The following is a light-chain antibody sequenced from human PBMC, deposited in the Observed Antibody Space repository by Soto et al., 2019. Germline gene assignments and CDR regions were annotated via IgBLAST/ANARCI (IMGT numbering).Light chain of an antibody. Sequence: DLQMTQSPSSLSASVGDRVTITCRASQSISSYLNWYQQKPGKAPKLLIYAASSLQSGVPSRFSGSGSGTDFTLTISSLQPEDFATYYCQQEYTFGQGTKLEIK. J-gene: IGKJ2*01. CDR2: AAS. CDR3: QQEYT. CDR1: QSISSY. V-gene: IGKV1-39*01.